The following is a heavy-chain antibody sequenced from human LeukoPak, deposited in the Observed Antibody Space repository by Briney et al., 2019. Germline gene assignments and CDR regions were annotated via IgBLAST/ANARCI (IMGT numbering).Heavy chain of an antibody. CDR2: IYYSGST. D-gene: IGHD3-10*01. CDR3: ARASGFRRYYYGMDV. J-gene: IGHJ6*02. CDR1: GGSISSYY. V-gene: IGHV4-59*01. Sequence: SETLSLTCTVSGGSISSYYWSWIRQPPGKGLEWIGYIYYSGSTNYNPSLKRRVTISVDTSKNQFSLKLSSVTAADTAVYYCARASGFRRYYYGMDVWGQGTTVTVSS.